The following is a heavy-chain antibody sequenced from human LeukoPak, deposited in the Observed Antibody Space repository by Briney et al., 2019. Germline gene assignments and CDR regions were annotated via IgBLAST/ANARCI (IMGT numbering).Heavy chain of an antibody. J-gene: IGHJ3*02. CDR1: GFTFSSYW. V-gene: IGHV3-7*01. CDR3: ARERLGIVVVMDAFDI. Sequence: GGSLRLSCAASGFTFSSYWMSWVRQAPGKGLEWVANIKQDGSEKYYVDSVKGRFTISRENAKNSLYLQMNRLRAEDTAVYYCARERLGIVVVMDAFDIWGQGTMVTVSS. CDR2: IKQDGSEK. D-gene: IGHD3-22*01.